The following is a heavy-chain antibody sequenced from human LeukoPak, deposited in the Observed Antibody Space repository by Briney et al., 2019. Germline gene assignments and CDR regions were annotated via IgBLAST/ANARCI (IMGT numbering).Heavy chain of an antibody. CDR3: ASRGYCSGGSCLTPPYYYYGMDV. V-gene: IGHV1-18*01. CDR1: GYTFTSSG. J-gene: IGHJ6*02. Sequence: GASVKVSCKASGYTFTSSGISWVRQAPGQGLEWMGWISAYNVNTNYAQKFQGRVTMTTDTSTSTAYMELRSLRSDDTAVYYCASRGYCSGGSCLTPPYYYYGMDVWGQGTTVIVSS. D-gene: IGHD2-15*01. CDR2: ISAYNVNT.